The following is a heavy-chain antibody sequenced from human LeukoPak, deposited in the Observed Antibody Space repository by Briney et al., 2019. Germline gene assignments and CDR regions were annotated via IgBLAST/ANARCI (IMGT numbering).Heavy chain of an antibody. CDR2: IYYSGST. V-gene: IGHV4-59*01. D-gene: IGHD6-13*01. J-gene: IGHJ3*02. CDR1: GASISFYY. CDR3: ALDSSGWSDDSFDI. Sequence: PSETLSLTCTVSGASISFYYWSWIRQPPGKGLEWIGYIYYSGSTNYNPSLKSRVTMSIDTSKNHFSLNLNSVTAAGTAIYYCALDSSGWSDDSFDIWGQGTMVTVFS.